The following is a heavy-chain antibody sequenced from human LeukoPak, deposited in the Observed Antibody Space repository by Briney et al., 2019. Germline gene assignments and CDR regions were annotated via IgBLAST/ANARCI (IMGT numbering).Heavy chain of an antibody. CDR1: GGSISSYY. CDR2: IYYSGNT. CDR3: ARAGSGWSFDS. V-gene: IGHV4-59*01. J-gene: IGHJ4*02. D-gene: IGHD6-19*01. Sequence: SETLSLTCTVSGGSISSYYWTWIRQPPGKGLEWVEYIYYSGNTNYNPSLKSRVTISVDTSKNQFSLKLSSVTAADTAVYYCARAGSGWSFDSWGQGTLATVSS.